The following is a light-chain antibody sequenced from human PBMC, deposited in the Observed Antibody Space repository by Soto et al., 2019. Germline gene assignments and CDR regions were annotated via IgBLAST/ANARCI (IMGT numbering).Light chain of an antibody. CDR2: GAS. V-gene: IGKV3-20*01. CDR1: QSINSRY. Sequence: EIVLTQSPGTLSLSPGERATLSCRASQSINSRYLAWYQQKPGQAPRLLIYGASSRATGIPDRFSGSGSGTDFTLTISRPEPDDFAVYYCQQFGSSPGFTFGPGTKVDIK. J-gene: IGKJ3*01. CDR3: QQFGSSPGFT.